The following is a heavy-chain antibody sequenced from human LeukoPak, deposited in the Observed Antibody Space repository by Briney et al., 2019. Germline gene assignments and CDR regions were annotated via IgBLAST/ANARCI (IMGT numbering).Heavy chain of an antibody. D-gene: IGHD1-1*01. Sequence: SETLSLTCAVYGGSFSGYYWSWIRQPPGKGLEWIGEINHSGSTNYNPSLKSPVTIPVKTSKNQFLLTLNPVTAADPALYYLAGGVHSYYFDYWGQGTLVTVSS. CDR1: GGSFSGYY. CDR2: INHSGST. J-gene: IGHJ4*02. CDR3: AGGVHSYYFDY. V-gene: IGHV4-34*01.